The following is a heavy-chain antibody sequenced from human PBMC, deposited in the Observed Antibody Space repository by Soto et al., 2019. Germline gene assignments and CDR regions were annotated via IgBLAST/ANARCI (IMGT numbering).Heavy chain of an antibody. J-gene: IGHJ4*02. Sequence: QVQLVQSGAEVKKPGASVRVSCKASGYTFTSYAIHWVRQAPGQRLEWMGWINAANGKSKYSQQFQDRYTVTRDASSSTPYTGLGSQRSQDTGMYYGASGGMASTTADYYLDFWVQETPLTVSS. D-gene: IGHD3-16*01. CDR2: INAANGKS. V-gene: IGHV1-3*01. CDR1: GYTFTSYA. CDR3: ASGGMASTTADYYLDF.